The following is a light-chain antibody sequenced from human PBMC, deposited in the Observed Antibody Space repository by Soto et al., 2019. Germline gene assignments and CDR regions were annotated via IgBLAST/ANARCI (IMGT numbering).Light chain of an antibody. CDR2: DST. CDR3: QSYDTYVRVV. CDR1: GSNIGTGYD. J-gene: IGLJ2*01. V-gene: IGLV1-40*01. Sequence: QSVLTQPPSVSGAPGQRVTISCTGSGSNIGTGYDVNWYQQLPGTAPKLLIYDSTNQPSGVPDRFSASKSGTSASLAITGLQADDEADYYCQSYDTYVRVVFGGGTKLTVL.